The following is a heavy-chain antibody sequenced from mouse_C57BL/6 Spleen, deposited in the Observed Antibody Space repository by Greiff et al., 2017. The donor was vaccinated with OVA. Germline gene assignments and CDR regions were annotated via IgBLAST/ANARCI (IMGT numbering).Heavy chain of an antibody. D-gene: IGHD1-1*01. CDR2: IHPNSGST. Sequence: QVQLKQPGAELVKPGASVKLSCKASGYTFTSYWMHWVKQRPGQGLEWIGMIHPNSGSTNYNEKFKSKATLTVDKSSSTAYMQLSSLTSEDSAVYYCARWSSSLFAYWGQGTLVTVSA. CDR1: GYTFTSYW. CDR3: ARWSSSLFAY. J-gene: IGHJ3*01. V-gene: IGHV1-64*01.